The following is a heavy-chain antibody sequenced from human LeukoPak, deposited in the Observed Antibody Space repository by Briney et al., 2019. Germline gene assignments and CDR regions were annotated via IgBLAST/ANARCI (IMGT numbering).Heavy chain of an antibody. J-gene: IGHJ4*02. CDR2: IYYSGST. CDR1: GGSISSGDYY. CDR3: ARVQSCGGDCYPYFDY. D-gene: IGHD2-21*02. V-gene: IGHV4-30-4*01. Sequence: SETLSPTCTVSGGSISSGDYYWSWIRQPPGKGLEWIGYIYYSGSTYYNPSLKSRVTISVDTSKNQFSLKLSSVTAADTAVYYCARVQSCGGDCYPYFDYWGQGTLVTVSS.